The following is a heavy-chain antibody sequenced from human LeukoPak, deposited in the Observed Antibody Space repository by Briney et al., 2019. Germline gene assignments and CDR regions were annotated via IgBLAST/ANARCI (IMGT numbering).Heavy chain of an antibody. CDR1: GGSISSYY. D-gene: IGHD3-10*01. CDR2: IYYSGST. J-gene: IGHJ6*02. Sequence: SETLSLTCTVSGGSISSYYWSWTRQPPGKGLEWIGYIYYSGSTNYNPSLKSRVTISVDTSKNQFSLKLSSVTAADTAVYYCARYGSGSYSFGMDVWGQGTTVTVSS. V-gene: IGHV4-59*08. CDR3: ARYGSGSYSFGMDV.